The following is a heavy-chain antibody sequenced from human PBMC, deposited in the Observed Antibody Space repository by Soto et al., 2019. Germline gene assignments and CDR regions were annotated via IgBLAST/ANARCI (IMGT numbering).Heavy chain of an antibody. CDR2: ISYDGSNK. V-gene: IGHV3-30*18. Sequence: GGSLRLSCAASGFSFSNYAMHWVRQAPGKGLEWVAVISYDGSNKYYADSVKGRFTISRDNSKNTLSLHMNSLRAEDTAAYYCAKAHSSGWYYFDNWGQGALVTVSS. J-gene: IGHJ4*02. D-gene: IGHD6-19*01. CDR3: AKAHSSGWYYFDN. CDR1: GFSFSNYA.